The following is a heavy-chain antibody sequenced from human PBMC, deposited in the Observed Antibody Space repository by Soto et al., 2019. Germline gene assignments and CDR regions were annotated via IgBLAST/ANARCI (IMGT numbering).Heavy chain of an antibody. CDR3: ARTYDDSGPNSGGYGFDI. CDR2: IYYSGST. Sequence: PSETLSLTCSVSGASISSYYWSWIRQPPGKGLEWLAYIYYSGSTSYNPSHKSRVSISLDTSMNQFSLKLSSVTAADTAVYYCARTYDDSGPNSGGYGFDIWGQGTMVTVSS. D-gene: IGHD3-22*01. J-gene: IGHJ3*02. CDR1: GASISSYY. V-gene: IGHV4-59*01.